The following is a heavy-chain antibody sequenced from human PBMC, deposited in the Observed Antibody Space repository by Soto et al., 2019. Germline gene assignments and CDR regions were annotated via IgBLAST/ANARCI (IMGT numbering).Heavy chain of an antibody. D-gene: IGHD6-19*01. V-gene: IGHV3-74*01. CDR1: GFTFSSYW. Sequence: EVQLVESGGGLVQPGGSLRLSCAASGFTFSSYWMHWVRQAPGKGLVWVSRINSDGSSKSYADSVKGRFTISRDNAKNTLYLQMNSLRAEDTAVYYCARGQKKAVAGTVGDSWGQGTLVTVSS. CDR2: INSDGSSK. CDR3: ARGQKKAVAGTVGDS. J-gene: IGHJ5*02.